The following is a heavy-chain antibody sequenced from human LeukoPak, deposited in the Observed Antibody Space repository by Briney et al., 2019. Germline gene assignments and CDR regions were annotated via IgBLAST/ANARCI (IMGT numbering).Heavy chain of an antibody. J-gene: IGHJ6*02. D-gene: IGHD2-2*01. CDR1: GVSISSGGYY. V-gene: IGHV4-31*03. CDR2: IYYSGST. Sequence: SETLSLTCTVSGVSISSGGYYWSWIRQHPGKGLEWIGYIYYSGSTYYNPSLKSRVTISVDTSKNQFSLKLSSVTAADTAVYYCARDMVVPAATYYYYGMDVWGQGTTVTVSS. CDR3: ARDMVVPAATYYYYGMDV.